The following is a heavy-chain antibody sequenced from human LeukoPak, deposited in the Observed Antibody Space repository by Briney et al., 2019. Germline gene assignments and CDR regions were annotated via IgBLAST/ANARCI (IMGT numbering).Heavy chain of an antibody. CDR1: GGSISSGGYS. CDR2: IYHSGST. Sequence: SETLSLTCAVSGGSISSGGYSWSWIRQPPGKGLEWIGYIYHSGSTYCNPSLKSRVTISVDRSKNQFSLKLSSVTAADTAVYYCAREKTVDYGGNSGYFDYWGQGTLVTVSS. CDR3: AREKTVDYGGNSGYFDY. V-gene: IGHV4-30-2*01. D-gene: IGHD4-23*01. J-gene: IGHJ4*02.